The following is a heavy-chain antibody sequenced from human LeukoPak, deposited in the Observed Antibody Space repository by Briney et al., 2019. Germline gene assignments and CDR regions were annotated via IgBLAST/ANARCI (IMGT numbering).Heavy chain of an antibody. CDR2: ITDSGGNT. D-gene: IGHD2-15*01. CDR3: AKAPERSCNGASCYPLDY. V-gene: IGHV3-23*01. Sequence: GGSLRLSCAASGFSFSSYAMTWVRQAPGKGPEWISSITDSGGNTYSADSVKGQFTISRDNSKNTLYLQMHSLRVEDTAVYYCAKAPERSCNGASCYPLDYWGQGTLVTVSS. CDR1: GFSFSSYA. J-gene: IGHJ4*02.